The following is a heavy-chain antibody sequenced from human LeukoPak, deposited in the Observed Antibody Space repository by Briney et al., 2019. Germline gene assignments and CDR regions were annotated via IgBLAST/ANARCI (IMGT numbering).Heavy chain of an antibody. V-gene: IGHV3-33*01. CDR1: GFTFSSYG. Sequence: PGGSLRLSCAASGFTFSSYGMHWVRQAPGKGLEWVAVIWYDGSNKYYADSVKGRFTISRDNSKNTLYLQMNSLRAEDTAVYYCAGALGYCSGGSCYQDYWGQGTLVTVSS. CDR3: AGALGYCSGGSCYQDY. D-gene: IGHD2-15*01. J-gene: IGHJ4*02. CDR2: IWYDGSNK.